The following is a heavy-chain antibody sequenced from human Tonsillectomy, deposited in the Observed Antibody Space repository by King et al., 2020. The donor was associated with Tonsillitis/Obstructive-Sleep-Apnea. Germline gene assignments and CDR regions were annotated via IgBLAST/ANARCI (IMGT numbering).Heavy chain of an antibody. CDR2: IKRETDGGTT. CDR1: GFTFSNTW. D-gene: IGHD6-13*01. J-gene: IGHJ4*02. V-gene: IGHV3-15*07. CDR3: TTGTSWYSLDI. Sequence: QLVQSGGDLVKPGGSLRLSCAASGFTFSNTWMNWDRQAPGKGLEWVGRIKRETDGGTTDYAAPVKGRFTVSRDDSKNTLYLQMNSLKTEDPAVYYCTTGTSWYSLDIWGQGTLVTIPS.